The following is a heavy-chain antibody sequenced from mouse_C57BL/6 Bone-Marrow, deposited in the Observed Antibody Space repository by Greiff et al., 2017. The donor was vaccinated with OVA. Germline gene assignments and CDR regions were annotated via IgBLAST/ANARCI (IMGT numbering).Heavy chain of an antibody. D-gene: IGHD2-4*01. CDR2: IYPGGGYT. CDR1: GYTFTSYW. J-gene: IGHJ1*03. Sequence: VQLQQPGAELVKPGASVKMSCKASGYTFTSYWITWVKQRPGQGLEWIGDIYPGGGYTNYNEKFKGKATLTADKASSTAYMQFSSLTSEDSAIYYCARYDYDWYFDVWGTGTTVTVSS. V-gene: IGHV1-55*01. CDR3: ARYDYDWYFDV.